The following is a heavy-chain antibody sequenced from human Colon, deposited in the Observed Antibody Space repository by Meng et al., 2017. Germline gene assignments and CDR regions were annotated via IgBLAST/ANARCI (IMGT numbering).Heavy chain of an antibody. CDR3: ARQSPDYYDSSGYYY. Sequence: SETLSLTCTVSDYSISSGYFWGWIRQPPGKGLEWIGHIYHSGSTYYNPSLMRRVTISVDTSTNQFSLTLSSVTAADTAVYYCARQSPDYYDSSGYYYWGQGTLVTVSS. CDR2: IYHSGST. J-gene: IGHJ4*02. CDR1: DYSISSGYF. D-gene: IGHD3-22*01. V-gene: IGHV4-38-2*02.